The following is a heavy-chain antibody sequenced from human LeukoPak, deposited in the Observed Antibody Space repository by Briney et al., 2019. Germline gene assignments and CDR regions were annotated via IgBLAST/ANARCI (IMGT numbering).Heavy chain of an antibody. CDR1: GFTFSSYA. D-gene: IGHD3-22*01. Sequence: GGSLRLSCAASGFTFSSYAMSWVRQAPGKGLEWVSAISGSGGSTYYADSVKGRFTIFRDNSKNTLYLQMNSLRAEDTAVYYCAKGGRDYYDSSGYYVWDYWGQGTLVTVSS. J-gene: IGHJ4*02. CDR2: ISGSGGST. V-gene: IGHV3-23*01. CDR3: AKGGRDYYDSSGYYVWDY.